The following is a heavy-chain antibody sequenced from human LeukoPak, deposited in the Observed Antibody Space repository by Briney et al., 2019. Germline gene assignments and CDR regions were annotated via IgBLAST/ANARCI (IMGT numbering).Heavy chain of an antibody. Sequence: ASVKVSCKTSGYTFNNYGISWVRQAPGQGLEWMGWISGYNGNAKYAQKVQGRVTMTTDISTSTAYMELSRLRSDDTAVYYCARDRYCSGGSCYSTLWFDPWGQGTLVTVSS. D-gene: IGHD2-15*01. J-gene: IGHJ5*02. CDR1: GYTFNNYG. V-gene: IGHV1-18*01. CDR3: ARDRYCSGGSCYSTLWFDP. CDR2: ISGYNGNA.